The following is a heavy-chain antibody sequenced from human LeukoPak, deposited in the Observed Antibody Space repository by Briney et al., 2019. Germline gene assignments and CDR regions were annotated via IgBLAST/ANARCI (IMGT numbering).Heavy chain of an antibody. CDR2: ISYDGSNK. CDR3: ARESSIRSRYSGRTNWFDP. CDR1: GFTFSSYA. Sequence: GGSLRLSCAASGFTFSSYAMHWVRQAPGKGLEWVAVISYDGSNKYYADSVKGRFTISRDNSKNTLYLQMNSLRAEDTAVYYCARESSIRSRYSGRTNWFDPWGQGTLVTVSS. V-gene: IGHV3-30*04. J-gene: IGHJ5*02. D-gene: IGHD1-26*01.